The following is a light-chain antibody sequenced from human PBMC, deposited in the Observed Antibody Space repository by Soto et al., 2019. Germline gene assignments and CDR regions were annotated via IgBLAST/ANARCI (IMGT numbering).Light chain of an antibody. CDR3: QHMRT. V-gene: IGKV1-5*01. CDR2: DAS. Sequence: DIQMTQSPSTLSASIGDRVTITCRASQNINNGIAWYQQKPGKAPKFLIYDASTLESGVPSRFSGSGFGTEFSLTISSLQPDDFGSYYCQHMRTFGQGTKVDI. J-gene: IGKJ1*01. CDR1: QNINNG.